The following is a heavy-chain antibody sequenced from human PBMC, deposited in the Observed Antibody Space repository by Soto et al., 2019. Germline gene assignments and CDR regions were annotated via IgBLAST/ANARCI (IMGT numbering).Heavy chain of an antibody. V-gene: IGHV4-4*07. CDR3: ARYSSNWFQTEGMDV. CDR2: IDTCGNT. J-gene: IGHJ6*02. Sequence: SETLSLTCTVSGGSISTYYWSWIRQPAGKGLEWIGRIDTCGNTNYNPSLKSRVTKSVDTSKKQFSLKLTSVTAADTAVYYCARYSSNWFQTEGMDVWGQGTTVTVSS. CDR1: GGSISTYY. D-gene: IGHD6-13*01.